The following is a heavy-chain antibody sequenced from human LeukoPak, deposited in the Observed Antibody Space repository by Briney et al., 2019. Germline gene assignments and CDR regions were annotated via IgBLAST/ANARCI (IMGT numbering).Heavy chain of an antibody. CDR3: ATRGTNYYYYGLDV. Sequence: SETLSLTCTVSGGSISSYYWSWIRQPPGEGLEWIGYIYYSGTTDYNPSLKSRVTISVDTSKNQFSLKLSSVTAADTAVYYCATRGTNYYYYGLDVWGQGTTVTVSS. V-gene: IGHV4-59*01. CDR2: IYYSGTT. D-gene: IGHD2-8*01. J-gene: IGHJ6*02. CDR1: GGSISSYY.